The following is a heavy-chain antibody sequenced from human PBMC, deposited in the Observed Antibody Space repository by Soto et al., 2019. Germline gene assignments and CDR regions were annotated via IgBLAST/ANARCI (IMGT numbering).Heavy chain of an antibody. V-gene: IGHV3-33*01. Sequence: GGSLRLSCVASGFTFSSYGMHWVRQAPGKGLEWVAGIWYDGSNKYYADSVKGRFTISRDNSKNTLYLQMNSLRAEDTAVYYCARAGDILTGYFYFVYWGQGTLVTVSS. J-gene: IGHJ4*02. CDR2: IWYDGSNK. CDR1: GFTFSSYG. CDR3: ARAGDILTGYFYFVY. D-gene: IGHD3-9*01.